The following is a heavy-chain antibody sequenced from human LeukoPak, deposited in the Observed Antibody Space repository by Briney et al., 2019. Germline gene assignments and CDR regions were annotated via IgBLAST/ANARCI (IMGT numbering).Heavy chain of an antibody. Sequence: GGSLRLSCAASGFTFSTYWMSWVRQAPGKGLEWVSAISGSGGSTYYADSVKGRFTISRDNSKNTLYLQMNSLRAEDTAVYYCAKDPRVRLRFLEWSKANYFDYWGQGTLVTVSS. J-gene: IGHJ4*02. CDR3: AKDPRVRLRFLEWSKANYFDY. CDR1: GFTFSTYW. D-gene: IGHD3-3*01. CDR2: ISGSGGST. V-gene: IGHV3-23*01.